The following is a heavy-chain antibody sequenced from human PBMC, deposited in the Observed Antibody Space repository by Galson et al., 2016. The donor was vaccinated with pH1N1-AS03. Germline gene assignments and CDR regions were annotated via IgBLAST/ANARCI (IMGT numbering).Heavy chain of an antibody. CDR1: GFTFNRSW. Sequence: SLRLSCAASGFTFNRSWMSWVRQAPGKGLQWVSSITSGGNTYYADSVKGRFTISRDNSKQTLYLQMNSLRAEDAAVYLCAKDKGSSRHDDYWGQGTRVTVSS. D-gene: IGHD6-13*01. J-gene: IGHJ4*02. CDR2: ITSGGNT. V-gene: IGHV3-23*01. CDR3: AKDKGSSRHDDY.